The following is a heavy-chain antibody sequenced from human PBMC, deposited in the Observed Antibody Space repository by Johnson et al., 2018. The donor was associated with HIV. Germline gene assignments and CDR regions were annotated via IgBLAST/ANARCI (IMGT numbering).Heavy chain of an antibody. CDR1: GFTFSSYW. Sequence: EQLVESGGGLVQPGGSLRLSCAASGFTFSSYWMHWVRQAPGKGLVWVSRINSDGSSTSYADSVKGRFTISRDNAKNTLYLQMGSLRAEDMAVYYCARGEGRIPHAFDIWGQGTMVTVSS. CDR3: ARGEGRIPHAFDI. D-gene: IGHD2-2*02. J-gene: IGHJ3*02. V-gene: IGHV3-74*01. CDR2: INSDGSST.